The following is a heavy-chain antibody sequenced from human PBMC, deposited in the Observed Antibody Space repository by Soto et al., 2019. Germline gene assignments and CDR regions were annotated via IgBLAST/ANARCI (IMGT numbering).Heavy chain of an antibody. J-gene: IGHJ4*02. D-gene: IGHD1-26*01. CDR3: AHAYGGRCLY. CDR2: IYWDVSK. V-gene: IGHV2-5*02. Sequence: QITLKESGPTLVKPTQTLTLTCTFSGFSLPTSRVGVGWIRQPPGKALEWLAVIYWDVSKTYRPSLKSRLTITKDTSKNQVALTMTDSDPVDTATSYWAHAYGGRCLYWGQGTLVTVSS. CDR1: GFSLPTSRVG.